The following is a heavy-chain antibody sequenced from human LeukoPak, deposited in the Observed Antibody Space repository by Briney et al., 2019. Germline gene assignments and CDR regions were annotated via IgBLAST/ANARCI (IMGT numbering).Heavy chain of an antibody. CDR2: INSDGSGT. J-gene: IGHJ4*02. CDR3: AKDSGYSYGRPNYFDY. Sequence: GGSLRLSCAASGFNFRSHWMHWVRQGPGKGLVWVSRINSDGSGTSYADSVKGRFTISRDNSKNTLYLQMNSLRAEDTAVYYCAKDSGYSYGRPNYFDYWGQGTLVTVSS. V-gene: IGHV3-74*01. CDR1: GFNFRSHW. D-gene: IGHD5-18*01.